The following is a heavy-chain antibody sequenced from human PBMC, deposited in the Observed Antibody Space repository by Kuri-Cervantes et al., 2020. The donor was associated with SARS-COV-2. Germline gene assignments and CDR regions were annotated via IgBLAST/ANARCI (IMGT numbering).Heavy chain of an antibody. V-gene: IGHV3-48*01. Sequence: GESLKISCAASGFTFSSYSMNWVRQAPGKGLEWVSYISSSSSTIYYADSVKGRFTISRDNSKNTLYLQMNSLRAEDTAVYYCAKDAGDKGMDVWGQGTTVTVSS. CDR2: ISSSSSTI. CDR1: GFTFSSYS. J-gene: IGHJ6*02. CDR3: AKDAGDKGMDV.